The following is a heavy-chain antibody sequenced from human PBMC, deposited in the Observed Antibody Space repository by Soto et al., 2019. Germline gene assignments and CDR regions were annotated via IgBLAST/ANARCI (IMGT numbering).Heavy chain of an antibody. V-gene: IGHV3-7*01. CDR2: IGQDGSQR. CDR1: GFTFSNYW. Sequence: PGGSLRLSCTASGFTFSNYWMSWVRQAPGKGLEWVANIGQDGSQRNYVDSVKGRFTISRDNAENSLYLQMSSLRAEDTAIYYCASARHIGPWGQGTLVTVSS. J-gene: IGHJ5*02. D-gene: IGHD2-21*01. CDR3: ASARHIGP.